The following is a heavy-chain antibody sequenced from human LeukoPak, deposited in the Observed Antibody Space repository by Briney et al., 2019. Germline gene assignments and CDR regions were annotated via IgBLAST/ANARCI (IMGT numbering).Heavy chain of an antibody. CDR3: ARVGDGYNFGYFDY. J-gene: IGHJ4*02. Sequence: GGSLRLSCAASGFTFSSYAMSWVRQAPGKGLEWVSAISGSGGSTYYADSVKGRFTISRDNSKNTLYLQVNSLRAEDTAVYYCARVGDGYNFGYFDYWGQGTLVTVSS. CDR2: ISGSGGST. D-gene: IGHD5-24*01. CDR1: GFTFSSYA. V-gene: IGHV3-23*01.